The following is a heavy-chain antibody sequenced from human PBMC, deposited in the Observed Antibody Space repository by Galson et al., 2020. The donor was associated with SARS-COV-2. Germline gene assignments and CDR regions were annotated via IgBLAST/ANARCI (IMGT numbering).Heavy chain of an antibody. Sequence: SETLSLTCTVSGYSISSGYYWGWIRQPPGKGLEWIGSIYHSGSTYYNPSLTSRVTISVDTSKNQFSLQLRSVTAAYTVVYYCARGGSGSCGYGDYRDFWGKWTTVTV. V-gene: IGHV4-38-2*02. CDR3: ARGGSGSCGYGDYRDF. D-gene: IGHD1-26*01. CDR1: GYSISSGYY. CDR2: IYHSGST. J-gene: IGHJ6*03.